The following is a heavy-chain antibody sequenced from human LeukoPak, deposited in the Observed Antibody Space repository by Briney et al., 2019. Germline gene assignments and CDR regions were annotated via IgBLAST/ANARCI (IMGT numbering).Heavy chain of an antibody. CDR2: ISSSSSAYT. J-gene: IGHJ4*02. CDR3: AGDLVPYSNSYYFDY. D-gene: IGHD4-11*01. Sequence: GGSLRLSCAASGFTFSNYNMNWVRQAPGKGLEWVSSISSSSSAYTYYADSVRGRFTISRDNAKNSLYLQMNSLRAEDTAVYYCAGDLVPYSNSYYFDYWGQGTLVTVSS. CDR1: GFTFSNYN. V-gene: IGHV3-21*01.